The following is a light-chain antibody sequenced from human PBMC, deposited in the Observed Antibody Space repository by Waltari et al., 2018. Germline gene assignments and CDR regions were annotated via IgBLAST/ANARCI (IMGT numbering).Light chain of an antibody. Sequence: QSALTQPASVSGPPGQSTTISCTGTSSDVGTYNLVSWCQQHPGKAPKLMIYEGSKRPSGVSNRFSGSKSGNTASLTISGLQAEDEADYYCCSYAGSSTLVFGGGTKLTVL. J-gene: IGLJ3*02. CDR1: SSDVGTYNL. CDR2: EGS. CDR3: CSYAGSSTLV. V-gene: IGLV2-23*01.